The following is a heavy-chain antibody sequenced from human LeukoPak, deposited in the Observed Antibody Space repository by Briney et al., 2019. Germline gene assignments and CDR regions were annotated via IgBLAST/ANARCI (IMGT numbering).Heavy chain of an antibody. Sequence: PGGSLRLSCAASGFTFSSYATGWVRQAPGKGLEWVSAISGSGGSTYYADSVKGRFTISRDNSKNSLYLQMNSLRAEDTAVYYCAKGVVAAVNWFDPWGQGTLVTVPS. V-gene: IGHV3-23*01. CDR1: GFTFSSYA. CDR3: AKGVVAAVNWFDP. J-gene: IGHJ5*02. D-gene: IGHD2-15*01. CDR2: ISGSGGST.